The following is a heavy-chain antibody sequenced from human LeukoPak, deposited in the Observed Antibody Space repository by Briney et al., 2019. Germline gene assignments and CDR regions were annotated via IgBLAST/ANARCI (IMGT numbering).Heavy chain of an antibody. CDR2: VNWNGGST. V-gene: IGHV3-20*04. Sequence: GGPLRLSCAASGFAFDDYGMTWVRQAPGKGLEWVSGVNWNGGSTGYADSVKGRFTISRDNAKNSLYLQMNSLRAEDTALYYCARAPGVRYYYYMDVWGKGTTVTVSS. CDR3: ARAPGVRYYYYMDV. CDR1: GFAFDDYG. D-gene: IGHD2-8*01. J-gene: IGHJ6*03.